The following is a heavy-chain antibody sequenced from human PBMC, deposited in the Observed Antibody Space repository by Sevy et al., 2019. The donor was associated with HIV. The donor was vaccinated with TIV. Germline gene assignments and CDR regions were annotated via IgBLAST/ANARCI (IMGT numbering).Heavy chain of an antibody. Sequence: SETLSLTCTVSGGSISSGDYYWSWIRQPPGKGLEWIGYIYYSGSTYYNPFLKSRVTISVDTSKNQFSLKLSSVTAADTAVYYCARAEWIQLWLEGGNWFDPWGQGTLVTVSS. V-gene: IGHV4-30-4*01. J-gene: IGHJ5*02. D-gene: IGHD5-18*01. CDR1: GGSISSGDYY. CDR3: ARAEWIQLWLEGGNWFDP. CDR2: IYYSGST.